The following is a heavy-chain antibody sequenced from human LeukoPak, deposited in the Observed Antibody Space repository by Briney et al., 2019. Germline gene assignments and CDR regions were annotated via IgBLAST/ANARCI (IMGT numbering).Heavy chain of an antibody. CDR1: GGSISSGSYY. J-gene: IGHJ4*02. CDR3: ARDGDYYDSSGYFIS. Sequence: SETLSLTCTVSGGSISSGSYYWSWIWQPAGKGLEWIGRIYTSGSTNYNPSLKSRVTISVDTSKNQFSLKLSSVTAADTAVYYCARDGDYYDSSGYFISWGQGTLVTVSS. D-gene: IGHD3-22*01. V-gene: IGHV4-61*02. CDR2: IYTSGST.